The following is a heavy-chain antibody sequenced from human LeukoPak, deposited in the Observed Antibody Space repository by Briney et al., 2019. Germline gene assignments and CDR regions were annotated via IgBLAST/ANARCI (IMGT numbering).Heavy chain of an antibody. CDR2: IKSKTDGGTT. J-gene: IGHJ6*02. CDR3: TTGRGGAFHYYGMDV. V-gene: IGHV3-15*07. CDR1: GLTFSSYD. D-gene: IGHD3-10*01. Sequence: GGSLRLSCAASGLTFSSYDIHWVRQAPGKGLEWVGRIKSKTDGGTTDYAAPVKGRFTISRDDSKNTLYLQMNSLKTEDTAVYYCTTGRGGAFHYYGMDVWGQGTTVTVSS.